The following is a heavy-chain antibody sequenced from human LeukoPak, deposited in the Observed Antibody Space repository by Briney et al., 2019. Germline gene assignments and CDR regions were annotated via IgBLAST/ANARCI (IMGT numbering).Heavy chain of an antibody. CDR2: IFYTGST. J-gene: IGHJ3*01. CDR3: ARSAHYYYDCASYGVAFEV. D-gene: IGHD3-16*01. Sequence: PSETLSLTCTVSGGSISSYYWSWIRQPPGKGLEWIGNIFYTGSTKYNPSLKSRVTISVDTSKNQFSLKLSSVTAADTAMYYCARSAHYYYDCASYGVAFEVWGQGTLVTVSS. V-gene: IGHV4-59*01. CDR1: GGSISSYY.